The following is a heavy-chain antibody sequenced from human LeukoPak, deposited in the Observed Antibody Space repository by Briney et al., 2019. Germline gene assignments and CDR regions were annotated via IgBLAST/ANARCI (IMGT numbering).Heavy chain of an antibody. CDR3: ARDGYYGSGSYYSRYYFDY. CDR1: GGTFSSYA. Sequence: SVKLSCKASGGTFSSYAISWVRQAPGQGLEWMGGIIPIFGTANYAQKFQGRVTITADESTSTAYMELSSLRSEDTAVYYCARDGYYGSGSYYSRYYFDYWGQGTLVTVSS. V-gene: IGHV1-69*13. J-gene: IGHJ4*02. D-gene: IGHD3-10*01. CDR2: IIPIFGTA.